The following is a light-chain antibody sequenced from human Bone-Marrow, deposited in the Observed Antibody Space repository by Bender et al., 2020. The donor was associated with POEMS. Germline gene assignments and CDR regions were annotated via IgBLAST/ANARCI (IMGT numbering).Light chain of an antibody. V-gene: IGLV1-44*01. CDR2: SSH. CDR3: AVWDDSLNGWV. J-gene: IGLJ3*02. Sequence: QSVLTQPPSASGTPGQRVTISCSGGSSNIGAHAVNWYQHLPGTAPKLLIYSSHRRPSEVPDRFSGSRSGTSASLAIRGLKSEDEADYYCAVWDDSLNGWVFGGGSKLTV. CDR1: SSNIGAHA.